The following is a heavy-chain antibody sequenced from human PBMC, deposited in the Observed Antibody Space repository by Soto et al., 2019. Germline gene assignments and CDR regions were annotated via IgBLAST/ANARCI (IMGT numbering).Heavy chain of an antibody. V-gene: IGHV3-43*01. Sequence: GGSLRLSCAASGFTFDDYTLHWVRQAPGKGLEWVSLISWDGNSTYYADSVKGRFTISRDNAKNSLYLQMNSLRAEDTALYYCAKDMKDMVRGVILHWGKGTLVTVSS. CDR3: AKDMKDMVRGVILH. J-gene: IGHJ4*02. D-gene: IGHD3-10*01. CDR1: GFTFDDYT. CDR2: ISWDGNST.